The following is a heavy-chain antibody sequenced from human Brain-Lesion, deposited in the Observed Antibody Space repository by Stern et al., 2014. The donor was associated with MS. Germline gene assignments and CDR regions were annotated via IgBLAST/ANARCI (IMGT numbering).Heavy chain of an antibody. Sequence: QVQLQESGPGLVKPSDTLSLTCSVSGDSLSSSTFYWGWIRQPPGKGPEWIVSVYYSGNTFYPPSLKSRAPISVATSKRQCSLGMPSVTAADTAVYYCARHQLGYGYAYLRYWGQGTLVTVSS. J-gene: IGHJ4*02. D-gene: IGHD5-18*01. CDR2: VYYSGNT. CDR3: ARHQLGYGYAYLRY. CDR1: GDSLSSSTFY. V-gene: IGHV4-39*01.